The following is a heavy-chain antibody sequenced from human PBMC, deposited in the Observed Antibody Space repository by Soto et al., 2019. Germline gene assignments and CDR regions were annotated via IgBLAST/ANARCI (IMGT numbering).Heavy chain of an antibody. Sequence: GGSLRLSCGASGFTFSSYAMHWVRQAPGKGLEYVSGVSSNGGSTYYAKSVEGRFTISRDNSKNMLYLQMSSLRAEDMAVYYCAKDAYCGGDCYLGWFDPWGQGTLVTVSS. D-gene: IGHD2-21*02. J-gene: IGHJ5*02. CDR3: AKDAYCGGDCYLGWFDP. CDR1: GFTFSSYA. CDR2: VSSNGGST. V-gene: IGHV3-64*01.